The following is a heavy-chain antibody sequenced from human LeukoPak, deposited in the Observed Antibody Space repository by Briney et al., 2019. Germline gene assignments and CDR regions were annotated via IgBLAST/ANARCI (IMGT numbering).Heavy chain of an antibody. V-gene: IGHV3-11*01. CDR3: VRDLNEDSGGTHFDF. Sequence: GESLRLSCAVSGFSFSGYYMSWVRQAPGKGLEWVSYISNSGSTIYYADSVKGRFTISRDNAKNSLYLQMNSLRAEDTAMYYCVRDLNEDSGGTHFDFWGQGTLVTVSS. CDR2: ISNSGSTI. J-gene: IGHJ4*02. D-gene: IGHD3-10*01. CDR1: GFSFSGYY.